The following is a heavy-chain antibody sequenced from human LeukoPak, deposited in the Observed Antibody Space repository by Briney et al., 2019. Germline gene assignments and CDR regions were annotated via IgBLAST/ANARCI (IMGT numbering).Heavy chain of an antibody. CDR3: ARQTKEMATMVAAVYRVGYYFDY. CDR1: GYTFTGNY. Sequence: ASVKVSCKASGYTFTGNYVHWVRQAPGQGLEWMGWINPNSGYTNYAQKFQGRVTMTRDTSISTAFMEMNRLRSDYTAVYYCARQTKEMATMVAAVYRVGYYFDYWGQGTLVTVSS. J-gene: IGHJ4*02. V-gene: IGHV1-2*02. D-gene: IGHD5-24*01. CDR2: INPNSGYT.